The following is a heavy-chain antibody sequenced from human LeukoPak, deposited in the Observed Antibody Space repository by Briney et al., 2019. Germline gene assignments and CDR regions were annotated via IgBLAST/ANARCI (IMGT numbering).Heavy chain of an antibody. CDR3: ARVGSNYYFDY. V-gene: IGHV1-69*05. CDR2: IIPIFGTA. D-gene: IGHD4-11*01. Sequence: SVKVSCKASGGTFSSYAISWVRQAPGQGLEWMGGIIPIFGTANYAQKFQGRVTMTRDMSTSTVYMELSSLRSEDTAAYYCARVGSNYYFDYWGQGTLVTVSS. J-gene: IGHJ4*02. CDR1: GGTFSSYA.